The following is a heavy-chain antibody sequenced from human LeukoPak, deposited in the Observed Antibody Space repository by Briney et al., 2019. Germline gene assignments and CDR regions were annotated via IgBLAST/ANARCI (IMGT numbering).Heavy chain of an antibody. J-gene: IGHJ4*02. CDR3: ARERGAY. Sequence: PSETLSLTCTVSGYSISSGYYWGWIRQPPGKGLEWIGEINHSGSTNYNPSLKSRVTISVDTSKNQFSLKLSSVTAADTAVYYCARERGAYWGQGTLVTVSS. CDR1: GYSISSGYY. D-gene: IGHD3-10*01. CDR2: INHSGST. V-gene: IGHV4-38-2*02.